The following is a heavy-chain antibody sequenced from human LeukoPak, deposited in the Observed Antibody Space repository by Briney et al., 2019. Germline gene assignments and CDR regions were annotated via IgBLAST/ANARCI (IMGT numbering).Heavy chain of an antibody. CDR1: GFTFSNYA. Sequence: GGSLRLSCAASGFTFSNYAMSWVRQAPGKGLEWVSVISGSGGRTYYADSVKGRFTISRDNSRNTVYLQMNSLRAEDAAVYYCARDFDAFDIWGQGTMVTVSS. J-gene: IGHJ3*02. CDR3: ARDFDAFDI. CDR2: ISGSGGRT. V-gene: IGHV3-23*01.